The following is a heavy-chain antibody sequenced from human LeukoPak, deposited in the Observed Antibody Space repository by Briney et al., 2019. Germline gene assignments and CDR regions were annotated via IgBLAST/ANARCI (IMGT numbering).Heavy chain of an antibody. CDR1: GGSISSYY. CDR3: ARAKQVAYYYYYMDV. Sequence: SETLSLTCTVSGGSISSYYWSWIRQPAGKGLEWIGRIYTSGGTNYNPSLKSRVTMSLDTSKSQFSLKLSSVTAADTAVYYCARAKQVAYYYYYMDVWGKGTTVTVSS. V-gene: IGHV4-4*07. CDR2: IYTSGGT. D-gene: IGHD6-6*01. J-gene: IGHJ6*03.